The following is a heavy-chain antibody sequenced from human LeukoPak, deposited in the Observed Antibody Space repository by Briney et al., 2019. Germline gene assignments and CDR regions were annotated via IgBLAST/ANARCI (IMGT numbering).Heavy chain of an antibody. CDR3: AKDLEEIWVTWYFDL. Sequence: GGSLRLSCAASGFTFSSYWMSWVRQAPGKGLEWVANIRQDGSEKYYVDSVKGRFTISRDNAKNSLYLQMNSLRAEDTAVYYCAKDLEEIWVTWYFDLWGRGTLVTVSS. D-gene: IGHD2-21*02. J-gene: IGHJ2*01. V-gene: IGHV3-7*03. CDR1: GFTFSSYW. CDR2: IRQDGSEK.